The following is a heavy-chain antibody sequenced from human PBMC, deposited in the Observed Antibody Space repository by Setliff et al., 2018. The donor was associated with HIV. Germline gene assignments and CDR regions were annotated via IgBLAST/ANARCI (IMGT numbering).Heavy chain of an antibody. Sequence: ASVKVSCKTSGYTFTQSHDLHWVRQVPGQGPEWMGWINLVTTKTAYLQKFQGRVIITRDTSATTAYMEMSSLRSDDTAVYYCAREPAGSGSGSFGFWGQGTLVTVSS. V-gene: IGHV1-3*01. CDR1: GYTFTQSHD. D-gene: IGHD3-10*01. CDR3: AREPAGSGSGSFGF. CDR2: INLVTTKT. J-gene: IGHJ4*02.